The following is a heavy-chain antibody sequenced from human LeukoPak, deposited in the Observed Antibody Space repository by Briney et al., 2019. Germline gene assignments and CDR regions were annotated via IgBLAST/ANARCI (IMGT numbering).Heavy chain of an antibody. Sequence: PSETLSLTCTVSGGSISSYYWSWIRQPPGKGLEWIGYIYYSGSTNHNPSLKSRVTISVDTSKSQFSLKLSSVIAADTAVYYCARVDFWSAYPTGLDVWGQGTTVTVSS. CDR2: IYYSGST. V-gene: IGHV4-59*01. CDR3: ARVDFWSAYPTGLDV. D-gene: IGHD3-3*01. J-gene: IGHJ6*02. CDR1: GGSISSYY.